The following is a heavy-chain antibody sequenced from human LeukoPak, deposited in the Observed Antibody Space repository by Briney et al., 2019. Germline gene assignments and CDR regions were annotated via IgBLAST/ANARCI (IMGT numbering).Heavy chain of an antibody. V-gene: IGHV5-51*01. Sequence: GESLEISCKGSGYSFTSYWIGWVRQMPGKGLEWMGIIYPGDSDTRYSPSFQGQVTISADESISTAYLQWSSLKASDTAMYYCARLFYGPRAAAGTNYYYGMDVWGQGTTVTVSS. CDR2: IYPGDSDT. D-gene: IGHD6-13*01. CDR1: GYSFTSYW. CDR3: ARLFYGPRAAAGTNYYYGMDV. J-gene: IGHJ6*02.